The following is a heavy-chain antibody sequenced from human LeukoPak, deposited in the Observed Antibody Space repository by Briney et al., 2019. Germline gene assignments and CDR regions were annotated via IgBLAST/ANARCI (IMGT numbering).Heavy chain of an antibody. J-gene: IGHJ4*02. Sequence: GASVKVSCKASGYTFTGYYMHWVRQAPGQGLEWMGWINPNSGGTNYAQKFQGRVTMTRDTSISTAYMELSRLRSDDTAAYYCARDPGVSNDYFDYWGQGTLVTVSS. CDR3: ARDPGVSNDYFDY. D-gene: IGHD5-12*01. CDR1: GYTFTGYY. CDR2: INPNSGGT. V-gene: IGHV1-2*02.